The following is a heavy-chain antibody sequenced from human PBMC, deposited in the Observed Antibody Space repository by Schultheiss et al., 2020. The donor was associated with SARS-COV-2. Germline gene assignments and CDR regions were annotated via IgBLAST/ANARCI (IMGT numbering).Heavy chain of an antibody. CDR1: GYTFTGYY. Sequence: GESLKISCKASGYTFTGYYMHWVRQAPGQGLEWMGWINPNSGGTNYAQKFQGRVTMTRDTSISTAYMELSRLRSDDTAVYYCARGQTMSRDFDYWGQGTLVTVSS. J-gene: IGHJ4*02. CDR3: ARGQTMSRDFDY. V-gene: IGHV1-2*02. CDR2: INPNSGGT. D-gene: IGHD1-14*01.